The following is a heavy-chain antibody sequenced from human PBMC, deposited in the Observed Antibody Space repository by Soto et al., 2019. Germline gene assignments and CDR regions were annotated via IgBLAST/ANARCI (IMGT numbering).Heavy chain of an antibody. CDR2: IIPIFGTA. J-gene: IGHJ6*02. V-gene: IGHV1-69*01. D-gene: IGHD5-12*01. CDR1: GGTFSSYA. CDR3: ARVRMVATPGYYYYGMDV. Sequence: QVQLVQSGAEVKKPGSSVKVSCKASGGTFSSYAISWVRQAPGQGLEWMGGIIPIFGTANYAQQFQGRVTITADESTSTAYMEQSSLRSEDTAVYYCARVRMVATPGYYYYGMDVWGQGTTVTVSS.